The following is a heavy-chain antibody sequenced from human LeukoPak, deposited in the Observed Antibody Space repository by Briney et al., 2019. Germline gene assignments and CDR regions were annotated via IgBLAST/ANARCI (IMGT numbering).Heavy chain of an antibody. V-gene: IGHV3-48*03. CDR1: GFTFSTYE. CDR3: VRDCDHGDYVQLDY. D-gene: IGHD4-17*01. Sequence: GGSLRLSCVASGFTFSTYEMNWVRQAPGKGLELVSYISKGGTIKYYADSVKGRFTISRDNAKNSLYLQMNSLRAEDTAVYYCVRDCDHGDYVQLDYWGQGTLVTVSS. CDR2: ISKGGTIK. J-gene: IGHJ4*02.